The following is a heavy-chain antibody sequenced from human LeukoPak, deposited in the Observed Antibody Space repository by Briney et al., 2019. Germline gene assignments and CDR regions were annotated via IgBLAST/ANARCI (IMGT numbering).Heavy chain of an antibody. CDR2: ISSSSSYI. CDR1: GFTFSSYS. J-gene: IGHJ3*02. Sequence: GGSLRLSCAASGFTFSSYSMNWVRQAPGKGLEWVSSISSSSSYIYYADSVKGRFTISRDNAKNSLYLQMNSLRAEDTAVYYCARDRRYFDWTHDAFDIWGQGTMVTVSS. D-gene: IGHD3-9*01. CDR3: ARDRRYFDWTHDAFDI. V-gene: IGHV3-21*01.